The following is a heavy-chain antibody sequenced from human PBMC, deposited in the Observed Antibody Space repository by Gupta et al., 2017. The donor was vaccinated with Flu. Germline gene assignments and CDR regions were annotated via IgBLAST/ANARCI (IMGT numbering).Heavy chain of an antibody. CDR2: ITHFGDT. V-gene: IGHV4-34*01. Sequence: QVQLQQWGAGLLKPSETLSLTCAVHGGSFNGYYWTWIRQPPGKGLEWIGEITHFGDTLHSPSLERRVTISRDTSKNQFSLNLRSVTAADTAVYFCARTVIIMGSYFFDHWSQGTLVTVSA. J-gene: IGHJ4*02. D-gene: IGHD4-23*01. CDR3: ARTVIIMGSYFFDH. CDR1: GGSFNGYY.